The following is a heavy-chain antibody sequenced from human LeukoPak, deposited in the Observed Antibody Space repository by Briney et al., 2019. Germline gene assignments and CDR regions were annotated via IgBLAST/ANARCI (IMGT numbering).Heavy chain of an antibody. CDR2: IYYSGST. Sequence: PSETLSLTCTVSGGSISSYYWSWIRQPPGKGLEWIGYIYYSGSTNYNPSLKSRVTISVDTSKNQFSLKLSSVTAADTAVYYCARGSGGGSYASYYYYMDVWGKGTTVTVSS. CDR3: ARGSGGGSYASYYYYMDV. D-gene: IGHD1-26*01. V-gene: IGHV4-59*01. J-gene: IGHJ6*03. CDR1: GGSISSYY.